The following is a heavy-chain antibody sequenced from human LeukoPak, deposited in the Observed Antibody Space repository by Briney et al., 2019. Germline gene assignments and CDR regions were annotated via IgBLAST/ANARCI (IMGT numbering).Heavy chain of an antibody. J-gene: IGHJ4*02. V-gene: IGHV3-49*04. D-gene: IGHD4-17*01. CDR2: IRSKAYGGTT. CDR1: GFTFGDYA. Sequence: QTGGSLRLSCTASGFTFGDYAMSWVRQAPGKGLEWVGFIRSKAYGGTTEYAASVKGRFTISRDDSKSIAYLQMNSLKTEDAAVYYCTRDYGDYFWGQGTLVTASS. CDR3: TRDYGDYF.